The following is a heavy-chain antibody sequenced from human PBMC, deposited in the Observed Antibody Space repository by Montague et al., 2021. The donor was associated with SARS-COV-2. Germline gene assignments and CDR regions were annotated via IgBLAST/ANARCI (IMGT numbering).Heavy chain of an antibody. D-gene: IGHD3-22*01. Sequence: PALVKPTQTLTLTCTFSGFSLSTSGVGVGWIRQPPGKALEWLALIYCDDDKRYSPSLKSRLTITKDTSKNQVVLTMTNMDPVDTATYYCAHDRVTMIVVAKADAFDIWGQGTMVTVSS. V-gene: IGHV2-5*02. CDR2: IYCDDDK. J-gene: IGHJ3*02. CDR3: AHDRVTMIVVAKADAFDI. CDR1: GFSLSTSGVG.